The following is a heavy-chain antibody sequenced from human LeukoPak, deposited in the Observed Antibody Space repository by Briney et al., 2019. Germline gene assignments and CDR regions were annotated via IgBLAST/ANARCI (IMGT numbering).Heavy chain of an antibody. J-gene: IGHJ6*03. CDR1: GGTFSSYA. CDR2: IIPIFGTA. V-gene: IGHV1-69*05. CDR3: ARDRMVRGALLYYYYMDV. Sequence: SVKVSCKASGGTFSSYAISWVRQAPGQGLEWMGGIIPIFGTANYAQKFQGRVTMTTDTSTSTAYMELRSLRSDDTAVYYCARDRMVRGALLYYYYMDVWGKGTTVTISS. D-gene: IGHD3-10*01.